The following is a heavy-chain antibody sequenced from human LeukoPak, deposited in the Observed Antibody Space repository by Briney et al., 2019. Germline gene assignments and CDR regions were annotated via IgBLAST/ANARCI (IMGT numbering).Heavy chain of an antibody. V-gene: IGHV3-21*01. J-gene: IGHJ4*02. CDR2: ISSSSSYI. CDR3: ARVLWFRELLSPLDY. Sequence: GGSLRLSCAASGFTFSSYSMNWVRQAPGKGLEWVSSISSSSSYIYYADSVKGRFTISRDNAKNSLYLQMNSLRAEDTAVYYCARVLWFRELLSPLDYWGQGTLVTVSS. CDR1: GFTFSSYS. D-gene: IGHD3-10*01.